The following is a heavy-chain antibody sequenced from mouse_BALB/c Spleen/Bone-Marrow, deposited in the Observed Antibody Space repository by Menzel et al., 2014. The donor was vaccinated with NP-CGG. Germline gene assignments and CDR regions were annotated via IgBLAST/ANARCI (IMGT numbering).Heavy chain of an antibody. J-gene: IGHJ1*01. Sequence: EVQGVESGGGLVQPGGSLRLSCATSGFTFTDYYMSWVRQTPGKALEWLGSIRNKANGYTTDYSVSVKGRFTISRDNSQSILYLQMNTLRAEDSVTYYCARDENYDLSWYFDVWVSGTSVTVS. CDR1: GFTFTDYY. D-gene: IGHD1-1*01. CDR2: IRNKANGYTT. CDR3: ARDENYDLSWYFDV. V-gene: IGHV7-3*02.